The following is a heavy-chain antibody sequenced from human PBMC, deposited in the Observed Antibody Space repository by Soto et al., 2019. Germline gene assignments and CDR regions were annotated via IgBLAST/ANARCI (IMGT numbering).Heavy chain of an antibody. V-gene: IGHV3-74*01. CDR2: INSDGSST. D-gene: IGHD6-19*01. CDR1: GVTFSRYC. CDR3: ARPGGSGWLYGMDV. Sequence: LXLSGAGSGVTFSRYCMHWVLQAPGKGLVWVSRINSDGSSTSYADSVKGRFTISRDNAKNTLFLQMNSLRAEDTAVYYCARPGGSGWLYGMDVWGQGTTVTVPS. J-gene: IGHJ6*02.